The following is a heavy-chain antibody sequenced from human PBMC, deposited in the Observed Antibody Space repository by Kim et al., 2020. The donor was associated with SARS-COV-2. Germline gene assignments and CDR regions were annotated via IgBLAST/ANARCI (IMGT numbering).Heavy chain of an antibody. V-gene: IGHV3-30*18. D-gene: IGHD1-26*01. CDR3: AKSFSGSYFGYDY. CDR2: LSYDGVKN. Sequence: GGSLRLSCAASGFTFNTYGMHWVRQAPGKGLEWVAVLSYDGVKNYYANSVKGRFTISRDNSKNTLYLQMNSLRIEDPAVYYCAKSFSGSYFGYDYWGQGTLVTVSS. J-gene: IGHJ4*02. CDR1: GFTFNTYG.